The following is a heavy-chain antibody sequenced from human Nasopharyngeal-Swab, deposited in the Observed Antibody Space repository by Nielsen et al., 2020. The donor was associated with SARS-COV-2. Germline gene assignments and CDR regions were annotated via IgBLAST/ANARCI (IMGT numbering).Heavy chain of an antibody. CDR1: GYTLTELS. J-gene: IGHJ6*02. CDR3: ASNYDYWSLGSYYYYGMDV. D-gene: IGHD3-3*01. Sequence: ASVKVSCKVSGYTLTELSMHWVRQAPGKGLEWMGWISAYNGNTNYAQKLQGRVTMTTDTSTSTAYMELRSLRSDDTAVYYCASNYDYWSLGSYYYYGMDVWGQGTTVTVSS. V-gene: IGHV1-18*01. CDR2: ISAYNGNT.